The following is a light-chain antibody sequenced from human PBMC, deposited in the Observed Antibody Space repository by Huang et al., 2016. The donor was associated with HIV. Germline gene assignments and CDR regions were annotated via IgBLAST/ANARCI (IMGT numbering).Light chain of an antibody. Sequence: DIRLTQSPSSLSASVGDRVTITCRASQTISSYLNWYQQKPGKSPKVVIYTASSLQSVVPSRFTGSGSGTDYTLTISNLQPEDLATYYCQQSYAAPYTFGQGTKLEIK. CDR1: QTISSY. CDR2: TAS. V-gene: IGKV1-39*01. J-gene: IGKJ2*01. CDR3: QQSYAAPYT.